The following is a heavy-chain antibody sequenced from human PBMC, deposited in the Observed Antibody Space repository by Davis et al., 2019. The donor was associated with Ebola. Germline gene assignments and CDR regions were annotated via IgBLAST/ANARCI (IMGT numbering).Heavy chain of an antibody. Sequence: GGSLRLSCAASGFTFSSYWMSWVRQAPGKGLEWVANIKQDGSEKYYVDSVKGRFTISRDNAKNSLYLQMNSLRAEDTAVYYCARRGRILYSSYYFDYWGQGTLVTVSS. CDR3: ARRGRILYSSYYFDY. CDR1: GFTFSSYW. J-gene: IGHJ4*02. V-gene: IGHV3-7*03. D-gene: IGHD2-15*01. CDR2: IKQDGSEK.